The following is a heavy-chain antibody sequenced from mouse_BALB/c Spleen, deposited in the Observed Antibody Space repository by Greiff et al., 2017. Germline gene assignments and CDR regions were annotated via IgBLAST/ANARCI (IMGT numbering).Heavy chain of an antibody. CDR3: ARSSYGFAY. CDR1: GFPFSSFG. D-gene: IGHD1-1*01. J-gene: IGHJ3*01. Sequence: EVMLVESGGGLVQPGGSRKLSCAASGFPFSSFGMHWVRQAPEKGLEWVAYISSGSSTIYYADTVKGRFTISRDNPKNTLFLQMTSLRSEDTAMYYCARSSYGFAYWGQGTLVTVSA. V-gene: IGHV5-17*02. CDR2: ISSGSSTI.